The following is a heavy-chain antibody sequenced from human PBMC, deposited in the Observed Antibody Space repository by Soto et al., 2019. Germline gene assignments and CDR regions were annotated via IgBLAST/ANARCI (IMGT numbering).Heavy chain of an antibody. CDR1: GFTFSSYA. D-gene: IGHD3-22*01. CDR2: ISGSGGST. Sequence: EVQLLESGGGLVQPGGSLRLSCAASGFTFSSYAMSWVRQAPGKGLEWVSAISGSGGSTYYADSVKGRFTISRDNSKNTLYLQMNSLRAEDTAVYYCAKHQASYYYDSSGKYWFDPWGQGTLVTVSS. V-gene: IGHV3-23*01. J-gene: IGHJ5*02. CDR3: AKHQASYYYDSSGKYWFDP.